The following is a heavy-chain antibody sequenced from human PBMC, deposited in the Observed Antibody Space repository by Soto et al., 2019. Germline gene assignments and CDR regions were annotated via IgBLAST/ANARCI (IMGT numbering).Heavy chain of an antibody. CDR1: GFTFSTYS. V-gene: IGHV3-48*01. CDR3: ARDRVRGGMDV. J-gene: IGHJ6*04. D-gene: IGHD3-10*01. Sequence: EVQLVESGGGLEQPGGSLRLSCAASGFTFSTYSMNWVRQAPGKGLEWVSNISRSSSTIYYADSVRGRFTISRDNAKNSLYLQRNSLRAEDTAVYYCARDRVRGGMDVWGKGTTVTLSS. CDR2: ISRSSSTI.